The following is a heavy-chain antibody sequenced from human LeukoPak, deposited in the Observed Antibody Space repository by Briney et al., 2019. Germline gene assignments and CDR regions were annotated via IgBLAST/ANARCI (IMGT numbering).Heavy chain of an antibody. J-gene: IGHJ4*02. CDR1: GFTYRSYG. CDR2: ILYDGSNI. Sequence: GRPLRLSCAASGFTYRSYGMHGVRQAPDKALECVAVILYDGSNIQYGDSVKGRFTISRDNFENTLYLQMNNLRAEDTAVYYCVRTPVTGGSGTFYFDYWGQGALVTVSS. D-gene: IGHD2-8*02. CDR3: VRTPVTGGSGTFYFDY. V-gene: IGHV3-33*01.